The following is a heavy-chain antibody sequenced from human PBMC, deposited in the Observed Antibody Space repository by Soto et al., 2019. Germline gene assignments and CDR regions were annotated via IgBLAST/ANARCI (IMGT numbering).Heavy chain of an antibody. V-gene: IGHV4-4*02. Sequence: QVQLQESGPGLVKPSGTLSLTCAVSGGSISSSNWWTWVRQPPGKGLELIGEVFHSGSTNYKSYLKSRVSISVDKSKNQFSLKLSSVTAADTAVYYCATATVPGSAFDYWGQGTLVTVSS. J-gene: IGHJ4*02. CDR1: GGSISSSNW. D-gene: IGHD6-19*01. CDR3: ATATVPGSAFDY. CDR2: VFHSGST.